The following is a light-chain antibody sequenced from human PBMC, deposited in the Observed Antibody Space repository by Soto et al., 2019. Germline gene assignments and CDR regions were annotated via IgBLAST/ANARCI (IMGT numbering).Light chain of an antibody. Sequence: EIVLTQSPATLSLSPGERATLSCGASQSVSRNYLAWYQQKPGLAPSLLIYDASSRATGIPDRFSGSGPGTDFTLTISRLEPEDSAVYYCQQYGTSPTFGQGTKVDIK. V-gene: IGKV3D-20*01. CDR3: QQYGTSPT. CDR1: QSVSRNY. J-gene: IGKJ1*01. CDR2: DAS.